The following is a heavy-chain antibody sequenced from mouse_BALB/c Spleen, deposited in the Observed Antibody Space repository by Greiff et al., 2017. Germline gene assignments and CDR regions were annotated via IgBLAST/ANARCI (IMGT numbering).Heavy chain of an antibody. CDR2: ISSGSSTI. D-gene: IGHD4-1*01. V-gene: IGHV5-17*02. CDR1: GFTFSSFG. CDR3: AREGTGFDY. Sequence: EVQRVESGGGLVQPGGSRKLSCAASGFTFSSFGMHWVRQAPEKGLEWVAYISSGSSTIYYADTVKGRFTISRDNPKNTLFLQMTSLRSEDTAMYYCAREGTGFDYWGQGTTLTVSS. J-gene: IGHJ2*01.